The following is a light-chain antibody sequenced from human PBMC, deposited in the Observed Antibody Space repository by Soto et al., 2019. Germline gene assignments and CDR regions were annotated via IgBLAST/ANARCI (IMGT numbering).Light chain of an antibody. J-gene: IGLJ1*01. CDR3: SSFTSNSTQV. V-gene: IGLV2-14*01. Sequence: QSAVTQPASVSGSPGQSITISCTGTNSDVGRYNYVSWYQQHPGKAPKLMIYDVSNRPSGVSNRFSGSKSGNTASLTLSGLQAEDEADYYCSSFTSNSTQVFGTGTKVTVL. CDR1: NSDVGRYNY. CDR2: DVS.